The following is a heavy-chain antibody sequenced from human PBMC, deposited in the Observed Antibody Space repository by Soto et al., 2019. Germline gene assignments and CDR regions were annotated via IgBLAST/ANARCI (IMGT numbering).Heavy chain of an antibody. Sequence: GSLRLSCAASGFTFSSFEMNWVRQAPGKGLEWVSYISNSGRIIYYADSVKGRFTISRDDAKNSLYLQMNSLRAEDTAVYYCAREWGTSIAAAFDYWGQGTLVTVSS. V-gene: IGHV3-48*03. D-gene: IGHD6-6*01. CDR3: AREWGTSIAAAFDY. CDR1: GFTFSSFE. CDR2: ISNSGRII. J-gene: IGHJ4*02.